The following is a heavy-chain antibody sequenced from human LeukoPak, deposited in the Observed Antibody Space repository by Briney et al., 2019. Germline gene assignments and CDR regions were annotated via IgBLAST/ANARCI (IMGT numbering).Heavy chain of an antibody. CDR3: ANGPTVRGYYDSSGNY. V-gene: IGHV3-23*01. CDR2: ISGSGGST. CDR1: GFTFSSYG. J-gene: IGHJ4*02. D-gene: IGHD3-22*01. Sequence: PGETLRLSCAASGFTFSSYGMSWVRQAPGKGLEWVSAISGSGGSTYYADSVKGRFTISRDNSKNTLYLQMNSLRAEDTAVYYCANGPTVRGYYDSSGNYWGQGTLVTVSS.